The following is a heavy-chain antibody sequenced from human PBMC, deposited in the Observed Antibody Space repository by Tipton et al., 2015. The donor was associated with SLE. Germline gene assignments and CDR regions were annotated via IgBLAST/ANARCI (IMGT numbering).Heavy chain of an antibody. CDR2: INHSGST. CDR3: AREGVLYYFDY. Sequence: TLSLTCAVSGYSISSGYYWGWIRQPPGKGLEWIGEINHSGSTNYNPSLQSRITISVDTSKNQFSLKLSSVTAADTAVYYCAREGVLYYFDYWGQGTLVTVSS. J-gene: IGHJ4*02. D-gene: IGHD3-10*01. V-gene: IGHV4-38-2*02. CDR1: GYSISSGYY.